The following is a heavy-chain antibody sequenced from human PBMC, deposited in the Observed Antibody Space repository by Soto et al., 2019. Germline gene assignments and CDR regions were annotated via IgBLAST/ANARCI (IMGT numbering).Heavy chain of an antibody. J-gene: IGHJ2*01. CDR3: ARKAYAWYFDL. CDR1: GYTFTSYG. Sequence: QVQLVQSGAEVKKPGASVKVSCKASGYTFTSYGISWGRQAPGQGREWMGWISAYNGNTKYAQKHQGRVTMTTDTSPSTADVELRGLRSDDTAVYYCARKAYAWYFDLWGRGTLVTVSS. D-gene: IGHD2-21*01. V-gene: IGHV1-18*01. CDR2: ISAYNGNT.